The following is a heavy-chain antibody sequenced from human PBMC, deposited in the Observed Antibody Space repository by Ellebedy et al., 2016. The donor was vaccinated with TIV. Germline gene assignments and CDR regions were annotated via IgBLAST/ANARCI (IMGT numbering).Heavy chain of an antibody. V-gene: IGHV3-74*01. Sequence: PGGSLRLSCAASGFTFNSFWMHWVRQAPGKGLVWVSRINTDESTTNYADSVKGRFTISRDNAKNTLYLQMNSLRAGDTAVYYCVRLRIAAAGRSFDYWGQGTLVTVSS. CDR1: GFTFNSFW. CDR2: INTDESTT. CDR3: VRLRIAAAGRSFDY. D-gene: IGHD6-13*01. J-gene: IGHJ4*02.